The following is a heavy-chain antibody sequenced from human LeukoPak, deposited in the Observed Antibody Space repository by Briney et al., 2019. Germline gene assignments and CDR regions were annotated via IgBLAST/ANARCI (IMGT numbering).Heavy chain of an antibody. D-gene: IGHD1-26*01. Sequence: SETLSLTCTVSGGSISSYYWSWIRQPPGKGLVWIGYIYYSGSTNYNPSLKSRVTMSVDTSKNQFSLKLSSVTAADTAVYYCATGKNWFDPWGQGTLVTVSS. J-gene: IGHJ5*02. V-gene: IGHV4-59*01. CDR2: IYYSGST. CDR1: GGSISSYY. CDR3: ATGKNWFDP.